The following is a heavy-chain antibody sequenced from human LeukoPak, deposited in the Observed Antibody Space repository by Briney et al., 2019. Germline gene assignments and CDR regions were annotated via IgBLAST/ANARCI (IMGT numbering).Heavy chain of an antibody. Sequence: GGSLRPSCAASGFTFSSYAMTWVRQAPGKGLEWLSAIRGNGITTYYADSVKGRFTISRDNSKDTLYLQMNSLRAEDTAVYYCAKGGYIRWSDNWGQGTLVTVSS. J-gene: IGHJ4*02. CDR1: GFTFSSYA. V-gene: IGHV3-23*01. CDR3: AKGGYIRWSDN. CDR2: IRGNGITT. D-gene: IGHD4-23*01.